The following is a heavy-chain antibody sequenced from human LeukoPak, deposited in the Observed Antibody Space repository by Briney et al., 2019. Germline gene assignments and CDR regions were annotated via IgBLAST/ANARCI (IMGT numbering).Heavy chain of an antibody. Sequence: GGSLRLSCAASGFTFSSYSMSWVRQAPGKGLEWVSSISSSSSYIYYADSVKGRSTIYRDNAKNSLYMQMNSLRAEDTAVYYCARGGGTTVTTKAPPAYYMDVWGKGTTVTVSS. CDR2: ISSSSSYI. J-gene: IGHJ6*03. CDR1: GFTFSSYS. V-gene: IGHV3-21*01. CDR3: ARGGGTTVTTKAPPAYYMDV. D-gene: IGHD4-17*01.